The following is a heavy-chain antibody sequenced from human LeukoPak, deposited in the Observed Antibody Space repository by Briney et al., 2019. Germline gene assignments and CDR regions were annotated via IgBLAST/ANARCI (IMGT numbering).Heavy chain of an antibody. J-gene: IGHJ4*02. CDR3: ASHVTVLGTRGFDF. D-gene: IGHD6-19*01. Sequence: SETLSLTCAVSGDSITSHSWWSWVRQPPGKGLEWSGEVHHGGASNYDPSLESRVTISVDKSKNRFSLNLRSVTAADTATYYCASHVTVLGTRGFDFWGRGTLVTVS. V-gene: IGHV4-4*02. CDR1: GDSITSHSW. CDR2: VHHGGAS.